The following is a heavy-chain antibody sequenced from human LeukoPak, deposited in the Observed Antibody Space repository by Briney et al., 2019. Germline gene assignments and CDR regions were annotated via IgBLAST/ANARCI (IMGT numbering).Heavy chain of an antibody. CDR3: ARSYDSSGYDY. V-gene: IGHV1-2*04. CDR1: GYTFTGYY. J-gene: IGHJ4*02. Sequence: ASVKASCKASGYTFTGYYMHWVRQAPGQGLEWMGWINPNSGGTNYAQKFQGWVTMTRDTSISTAYMELSRLRSDDTAVYYCARSYDSSGYDYWGQGTLVTVSS. CDR2: INPNSGGT. D-gene: IGHD3-22*01.